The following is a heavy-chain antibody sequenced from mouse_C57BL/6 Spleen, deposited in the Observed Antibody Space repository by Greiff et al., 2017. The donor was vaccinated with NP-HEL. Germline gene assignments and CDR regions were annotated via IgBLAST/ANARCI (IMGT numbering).Heavy chain of an antibody. CDR1: GYTFTSYW. V-gene: IGHV1-64*01. CDR3: ANYGSSYGAMDY. J-gene: IGHJ4*01. CDR2: IHPNSGST. D-gene: IGHD1-1*01. Sequence: QVQLKESGAELVKPGASVKLSCKASGYTFTSYWMHWVKQRPGQGLEWIGMIHPNSGSTNYNEKFKSKATLTVDKSSSTAYMQLSSLTSEDSAVYYCANYGSSYGAMDYWGQGTSVTVSS.